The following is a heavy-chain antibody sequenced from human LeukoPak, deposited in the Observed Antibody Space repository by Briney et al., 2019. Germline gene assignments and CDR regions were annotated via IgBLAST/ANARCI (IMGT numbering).Heavy chain of an antibody. CDR1: GFTVSNNY. J-gene: IGHJ3*02. CDR3: ARGNYASTGPEALDI. V-gene: IGHV3-53*01. Sequence: GGSLRLSCAASGFTVSNNYMSWVRQAPGKGLEWVSVMYSGGSTNYADSVKGRFIISRDDSKNILDLQMNSLKAEDTAVYYCARGNYASTGPEALDIWGQGTMVTVSS. D-gene: IGHD3-22*01. CDR2: MYSGGST.